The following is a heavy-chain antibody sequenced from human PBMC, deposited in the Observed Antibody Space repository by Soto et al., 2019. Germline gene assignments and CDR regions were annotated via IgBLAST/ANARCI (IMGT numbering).Heavy chain of an antibody. CDR3: ASCVVVPAAPYYYYYYMDV. D-gene: IGHD2-2*01. CDR2: INAGNGNT. J-gene: IGHJ6*03. V-gene: IGHV1-3*01. Sequence: QVQLVQSGAEVKKPGASVKVSCKASGYTFTSYAMHWVRQAPGQRLEWMGWINAGNGNTKYSQKFQGRVTITRDTSARTAYMELSSLRSEDTAVYYCASCVVVPAAPYYYYYYMDVWGKGTTVTVSS. CDR1: GYTFTSYA.